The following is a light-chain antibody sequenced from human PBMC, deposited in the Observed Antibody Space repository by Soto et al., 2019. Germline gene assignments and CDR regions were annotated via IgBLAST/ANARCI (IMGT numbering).Light chain of an antibody. CDR3: QQYVHWPPGA. CDR1: QGISSY. Sequence: TQSPSFLSASVGDRVTITCRASQGISSYLAWYQQRPGQAPRLLIYDTSTRAAGIAARFSGSGSGTEFTLTISSLQSEDSAVYYCQQYVHWPPGAFGQGTTVEIK. V-gene: IGKV3-15*01. CDR2: DTS. J-gene: IGKJ1*01.